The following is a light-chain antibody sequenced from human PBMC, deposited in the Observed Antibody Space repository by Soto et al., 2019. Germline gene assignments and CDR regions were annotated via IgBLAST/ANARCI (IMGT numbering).Light chain of an antibody. CDR1: SSDVGGYNY. V-gene: IGLV2-11*01. CDR3: CSYAGSYTYWV. CDR2: DVT. J-gene: IGLJ3*02. Sequence: QSALTQPRSVSGSPGQSVTISCTGTSSDVGGYNYVSWYQQHPGKAPKVMIYDVTKRPSGVPDRFSGSKSGNTASLTIFGLQAGDEADYYCCSYAGSYTYWVFGGGTKVTVL.